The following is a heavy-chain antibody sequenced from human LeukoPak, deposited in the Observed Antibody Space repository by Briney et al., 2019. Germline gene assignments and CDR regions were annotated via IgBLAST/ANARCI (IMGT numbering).Heavy chain of an antibody. V-gene: IGHV4-39*01. Sequence: PSETLSLTCGVSGGSISSSTSYWGGIRQPPGKGLEWIGRIYYSGSTFYNPSLKSRVTISVATSKNQFSLRLSSVTAADTAVYYCARHGSTDYFDYWGQGTLVTVSS. CDR1: GGSISSSTSY. J-gene: IGHJ4*02. D-gene: IGHD2-2*03. CDR2: IYYSGST. CDR3: ARHGSTDYFDY.